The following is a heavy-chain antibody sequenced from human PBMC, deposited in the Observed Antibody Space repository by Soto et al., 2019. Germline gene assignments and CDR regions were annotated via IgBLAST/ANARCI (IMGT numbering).Heavy chain of an antibody. D-gene: IGHD6-19*01. Sequence: SGPTLVNPTQTLTLTCTLSGLSLNTTAVGVGWVRQPPGKALEWLAVIYWNDAKRYSPSLKSRLTLTKDTSKNQVVLTMTNMDPVDTATYYCGHWSYSTGWSDYWGQGALVTVSS. CDR1: GLSLNTTAVG. J-gene: IGHJ4*02. CDR3: GHWSYSTGWSDY. V-gene: IGHV2-5*01. CDR2: IYWNDAK.